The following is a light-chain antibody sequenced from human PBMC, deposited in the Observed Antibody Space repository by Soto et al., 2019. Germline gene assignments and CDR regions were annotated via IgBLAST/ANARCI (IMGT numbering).Light chain of an antibody. CDR3: TSYVGRDSWV. CDR1: SSDIGAYNN. Sequence: QSALTQPPSASGSPGQSVTISCTGTSSDIGAYNNVSWYQQYPGKAPKLMIYEVSKRPSGVPDRFSGSKSGNTASLTVSGLQAEDEAVYYCTSYVGRDSWVIGGGTKLTVL. V-gene: IGLV2-8*01. J-gene: IGLJ3*02. CDR2: EVS.